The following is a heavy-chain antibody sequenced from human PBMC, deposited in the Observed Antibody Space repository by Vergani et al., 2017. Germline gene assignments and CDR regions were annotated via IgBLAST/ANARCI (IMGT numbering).Heavy chain of an antibody. CDR2: MSSGDSI. CDR1: GFTFSDHY. CDR3: AELYGDDGYSPF. J-gene: IGHJ4*02. Sequence: QVQLVESGGGLVKPGGSLRLSCAASGFTFSDHYMSWVRQAPGKGLEWISYMSSGDSIYYADSVKGRFTVSRDNTKNTLYLQMSSLRVEDTAIYYCAELYGDDGYSPFWGQGTLVTVSS. D-gene: IGHD5-18*01. V-gene: IGHV3-11*01.